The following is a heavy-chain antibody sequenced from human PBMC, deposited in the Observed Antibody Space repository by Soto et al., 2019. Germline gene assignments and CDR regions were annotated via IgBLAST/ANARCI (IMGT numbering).Heavy chain of an antibody. V-gene: IGHV3-66*04. Sequence: GGSLRLSCAASGFTVSSNYMSWVRQAPGKGLKWVSFIYSGGSTYYADSVKGRFTISRDNSKNTLYLQMNSLRAEDTAVYYCARHHDEESYCGGDCSLDYWGQGTLVTVSS. CDR3: ARHHDEESYCGGDCSLDY. J-gene: IGHJ4*02. CDR2: IYSGGST. D-gene: IGHD2-21*02. CDR1: GFTVSSNY.